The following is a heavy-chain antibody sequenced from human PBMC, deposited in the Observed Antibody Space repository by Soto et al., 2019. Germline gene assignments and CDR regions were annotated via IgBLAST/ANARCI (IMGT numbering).Heavy chain of an antibody. CDR2: TIPVFNTA. Sequence: QVQLEQSGAEVKKPGSSVKVSCKASGGTLSDHGVAWLRQGPGQVLEWMGGTIPVFNTAKYAQKFQGRVTVTADKFTNIAYMELSSLRSEDTAFYFCARGVYGSGNYYTGPSAFDIWGQGTMVIVSS. CDR1: GGTLSDHG. D-gene: IGHD3-10*01. CDR3: ARGVYGSGNYYTGPSAFDI. J-gene: IGHJ3*02. V-gene: IGHV1-69*06.